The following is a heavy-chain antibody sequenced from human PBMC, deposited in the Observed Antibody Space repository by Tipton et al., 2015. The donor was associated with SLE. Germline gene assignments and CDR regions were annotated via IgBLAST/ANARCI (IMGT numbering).Heavy chain of an antibody. D-gene: IGHD3-10*01. V-gene: IGHV4-34*01. Sequence: TLSLTCTVSGGSISSHYWSWIRQPPGKGLEWIGEINHSGSTNYNPSLKSRVTISVDTSKNQFSLKLSSVTAADTAVYYCARGHLNYYGSGSSVDYWGQGTLVTVSS. CDR1: GGSISSHY. J-gene: IGHJ4*02. CDR2: INHSGST. CDR3: ARGHLNYYGSGSSVDY.